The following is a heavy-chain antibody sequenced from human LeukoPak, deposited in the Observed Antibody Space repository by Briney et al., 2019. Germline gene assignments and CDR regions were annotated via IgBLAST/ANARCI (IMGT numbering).Heavy chain of an antibody. D-gene: IGHD3-22*01. CDR2: ISSSGSTI. CDR1: GFTFSSYG. J-gene: IGHJ4*02. V-gene: IGHV3-48*04. CDR3: ARVEKKYYYDTISYFDY. Sequence: GGSPRLSCAASGFTFSSYGIHWVRQAPGKGLEWVSYISSSGSTIYYADSVEGRFTISRDNAKNSLYLQMNSLRAEDTAVYYCARVEKKYYYDTISYFDYWGQGTLVNVSS.